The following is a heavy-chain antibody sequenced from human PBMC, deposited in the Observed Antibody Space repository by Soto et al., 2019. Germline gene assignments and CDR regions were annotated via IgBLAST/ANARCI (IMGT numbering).Heavy chain of an antibody. CDR1: GFIFTGYY. D-gene: IGHD3-16*01. V-gene: IGHV1-2*02. Sequence: ASVKVSCKASGFIFTGYYIHWVRQAPGQGLEWMGWIKSNGGDPKYAQKFQDRATMTRDTSMNTVYMELSSLRSDDSAVYYCARDERSYGEPPFDYWGQGTLVTVSS. J-gene: IGHJ4*02. CDR2: IKSNGGDP. CDR3: ARDERSYGEPPFDY.